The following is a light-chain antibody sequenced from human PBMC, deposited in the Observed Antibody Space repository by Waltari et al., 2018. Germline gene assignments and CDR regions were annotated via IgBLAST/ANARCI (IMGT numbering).Light chain of an antibody. V-gene: IGKV2-28*01. CDR2: WGS. CDR3: MQALQTPYT. CDR1: QSLLHDVGHTF. J-gene: IGKJ2*01. Sequence: IVMTQSPLSLTVTPGEPASISCRSSQSLLHDVGHTFFDWYLQRPGQSPQLLIYWGSNRASGVPDRFSGSESGTDFTLKISSVEAEDVGTYYCMQALQTPYTFGQGTKLDIK.